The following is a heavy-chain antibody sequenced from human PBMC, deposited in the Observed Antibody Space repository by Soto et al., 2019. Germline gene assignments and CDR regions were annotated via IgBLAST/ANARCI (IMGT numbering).Heavy chain of an antibody. CDR3: ARGCRSGYSGYDSRYGMDV. J-gene: IGHJ6*02. D-gene: IGHD5-12*01. CDR1: GGSFGVYY. V-gene: IGHV4-34*01. Sequence: TLSLTCSVYGGSFGVYYWSWIHQPPGKGLEWIGEINHSGSTNYNPSLKSRVTISVDTSKNQFSLKLSSVTAADTAVYYCARGCRSGYSGYDSRYGMDVWGQGTTVTVSS. CDR2: INHSGST.